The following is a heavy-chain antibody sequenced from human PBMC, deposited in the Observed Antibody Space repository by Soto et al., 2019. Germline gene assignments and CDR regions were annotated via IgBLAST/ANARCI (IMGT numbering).Heavy chain of an antibody. J-gene: IGHJ4*02. D-gene: IGHD3-3*01. Sequence: QITLNESGPTQVKPRQTLTLTCTFSGFSLTTSGVGVGWIRQSPGKAPEWLALIYGDDDKRYSPSLKSRLTLTKDTSKNQVVLTMADLDSADTATYYCAHRVLRTVFGLVTTTAIYFDFWGQGTPVAVSS. CDR2: IYGDDDK. CDR1: GFSLTTSGVG. CDR3: AHRVLRTVFGLVTTTAIYFDF. V-gene: IGHV2-5*02.